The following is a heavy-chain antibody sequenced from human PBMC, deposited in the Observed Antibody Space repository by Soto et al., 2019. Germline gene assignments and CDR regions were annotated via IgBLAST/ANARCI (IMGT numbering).Heavy chain of an antibody. CDR1: GGTFSSYA. Sequence: QVQLVQSGAEVKKPGSSVKVSCKASGGTFSSYAISWVRQAPGQGLEWMGGIIPIFGTANYAQKFQGRVTITADESTSTAYMELSSLRSEDTAVYYCARWGDYYDSSGYYHNLDCWGQGTLVTVSS. D-gene: IGHD3-22*01. CDR3: ARWGDYYDSSGYYHNLDC. J-gene: IGHJ4*02. V-gene: IGHV1-69*01. CDR2: IIPIFGTA.